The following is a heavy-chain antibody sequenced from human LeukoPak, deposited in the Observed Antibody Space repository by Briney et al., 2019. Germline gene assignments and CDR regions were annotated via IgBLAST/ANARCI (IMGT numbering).Heavy chain of an antibody. CDR3: AGYYGSGQWDN. D-gene: IGHD3-10*01. Sequence: SETLSLTCTVSGGSISSYYWSWIRQPPGKGLEWIGYTYNSGSSSYSPSFKSRLTISTDTPRNQFFLRLTSVTAADRAVYYCAGYYGSGQWDNWGQGTLVTV. CDR1: GGSISSYY. CDR2: TYNSGSS. J-gene: IGHJ4*02. V-gene: IGHV4-59*12.